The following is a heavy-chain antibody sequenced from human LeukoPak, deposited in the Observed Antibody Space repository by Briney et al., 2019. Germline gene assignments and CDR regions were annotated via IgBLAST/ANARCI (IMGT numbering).Heavy chain of an antibody. CDR2: IYYSGST. Sequence: SETLSLTCTVSAGSISSSSYYWGWIRQPPGKGLEWIGSIYYSGSTYYNPSLKSRVTISVDTSKNQFSLKLSSVTAADTAVYYCARSIGSSWYRSYYYYYMDVWGKGTTVTVSS. V-gene: IGHV4-39*07. J-gene: IGHJ6*03. CDR3: ARSIGSSWYRSYYYYYMDV. CDR1: AGSISSSSYY. D-gene: IGHD6-13*01.